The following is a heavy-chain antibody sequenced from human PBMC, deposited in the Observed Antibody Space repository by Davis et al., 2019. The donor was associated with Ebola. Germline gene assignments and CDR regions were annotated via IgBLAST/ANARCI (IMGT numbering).Heavy chain of an antibody. Sequence: PGGSLRLSCAASGFTFSSYSMNWVRQAPGRGLEWVASISSSSSYIYYADSVKGRFTISRDNAKNSLYLQMNSLRAEDTAVYYCARDPVYSSSSLVPYWGQGTLVTVSS. CDR3: ARDPVYSSSSLVPY. V-gene: IGHV3-21*01. J-gene: IGHJ4*02. D-gene: IGHD6-6*01. CDR2: ISSSSSYI. CDR1: GFTFSSYS.